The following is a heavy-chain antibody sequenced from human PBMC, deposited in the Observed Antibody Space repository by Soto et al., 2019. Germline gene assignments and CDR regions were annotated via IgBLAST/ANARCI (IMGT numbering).Heavy chain of an antibody. D-gene: IGHD1-1*01. Sequence: GGSLRLSCAASGCTFSSYAMSWVRQAPGKGLEWVSAISGSGGSTYYADSVKGRFTISRDNSKNTLYLQMNSLRAEDTAVYYCAKDVLTWRVRLFDYWGQGTLVTSPQ. CDR1: GCTFSSYA. CDR2: ISGSGGST. CDR3: AKDVLTWRVRLFDY. J-gene: IGHJ4*02. V-gene: IGHV3-23*01.